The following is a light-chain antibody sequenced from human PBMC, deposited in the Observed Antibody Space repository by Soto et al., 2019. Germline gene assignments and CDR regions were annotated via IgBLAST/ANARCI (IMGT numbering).Light chain of an antibody. Sequence: DVQLTQSPSSLSASVGDRVTIACRSSQSVNSWLAWYQQKPAKAPELLIYDGSILETGGPSRFIGSRTCTEYTLTISSLLPDDYATYYCQQYNNYLTFGQGTKVDIK. CDR3: QQYNNYLT. V-gene: IGKV1-5*01. CDR2: DGS. CDR1: QSVNSW. J-gene: IGKJ1*01.